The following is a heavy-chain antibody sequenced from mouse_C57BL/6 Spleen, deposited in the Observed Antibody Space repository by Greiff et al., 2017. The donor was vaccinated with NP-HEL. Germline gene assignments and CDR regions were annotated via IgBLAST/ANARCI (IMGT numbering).Heavy chain of an antibody. Sequence: LVESGAELVRPGASVTLSCKASGYTFTDYEMHWVKQTPVHGLEWIGAIDPETGGTAYNQKFKGKAILTADKSSSTAYMELRSLTSEDSAVYYCTRRCYYGNLAWFAYWGQGTLVTVSA. CDR1: GYTFTDYE. J-gene: IGHJ3*01. CDR2: IDPETGGT. V-gene: IGHV1-15*01. D-gene: IGHD2-1*01. CDR3: TRRCYYGNLAWFAY.